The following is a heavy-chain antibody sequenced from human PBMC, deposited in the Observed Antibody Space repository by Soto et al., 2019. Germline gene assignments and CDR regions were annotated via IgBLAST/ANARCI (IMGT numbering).Heavy chain of an antibody. CDR2: IDPSDSYT. Sequence: RGESLKISCKGSGYSFTSYWISWVRQMPGKGLEWMGRIDPSDSYTNYSPSFQGHVTISADKSISTAYLQWSSLKASDTAMYYCARMVVGDYYGSGSYCFDPWGQGTLVTVS. J-gene: IGHJ5*02. CDR3: ARMVVGDYYGSGSYCFDP. CDR1: GYSFTSYW. V-gene: IGHV5-10-1*01. D-gene: IGHD3-10*01.